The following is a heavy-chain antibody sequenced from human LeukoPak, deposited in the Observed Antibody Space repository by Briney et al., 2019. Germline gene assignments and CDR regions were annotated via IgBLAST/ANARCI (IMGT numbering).Heavy chain of an antibody. J-gene: IGHJ4*02. D-gene: IGHD5-18*01. CDR2: ISTTSTYI. Sequence: PGGSLRLSCAASGFTFTTYSMNWVRQAPGKGLEWASSISTTSTYIYYADSLKGRFTISRDNAKNSVYLQMNSLRAADTAVYYCARSYSYGSGFDYWGQGTLVTVSS. V-gene: IGHV3-21*01. CDR3: ARSYSYGSGFDY. CDR1: GFTFTTYS.